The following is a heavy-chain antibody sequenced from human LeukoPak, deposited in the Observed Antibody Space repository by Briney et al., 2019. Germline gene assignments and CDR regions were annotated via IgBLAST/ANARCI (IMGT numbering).Heavy chain of an antibody. J-gene: IGHJ4*02. Sequence: ASVKVSCKASGYTFTSYDINWARQATGQGLEWMGWMNPNSGNTGYAQKFQGRVTMTRNTSISTAYMELSSLRSEDTAVYYCARGYRGSTPFDYWGQGTLVTVSS. D-gene: IGHD1-26*01. CDR1: GYTFTSYD. V-gene: IGHV1-8*01. CDR3: ARGYRGSTPFDY. CDR2: MNPNSGNT.